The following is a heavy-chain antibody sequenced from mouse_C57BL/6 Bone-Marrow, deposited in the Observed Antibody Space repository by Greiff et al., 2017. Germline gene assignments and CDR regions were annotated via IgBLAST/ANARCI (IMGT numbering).Heavy chain of an antibody. CDR2: ISSGSSTI. CDR3: ARLGLLRFAY. D-gene: IGHD2-3*01. Sequence: EVQRVESGGGLVKPGGSLKLSCAASGFTFSDYGMYWVRQAPEKWLEWVAYISSGSSTIYYADTVKGRFTISRDNAKNTLFLQMTSLRSEDTAMYYCARLGLLRFAYWGQGTLVTVSA. J-gene: IGHJ3*01. V-gene: IGHV5-17*01. CDR1: GFTFSDYG.